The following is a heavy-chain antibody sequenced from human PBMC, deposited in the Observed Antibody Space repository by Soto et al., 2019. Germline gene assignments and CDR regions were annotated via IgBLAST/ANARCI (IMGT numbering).Heavy chain of an antibody. CDR1: GFTFSSYA. D-gene: IGHD3-22*01. CDR3: ARDIRITMIVVVTYYYYYGMDV. J-gene: IGHJ6*02. V-gene: IGHV3-30-3*01. CDR2: ISYDGSNK. Sequence: GGSLRLSCAASGFTFSSYAMHWVRQAPGKGLEWVAVISYDGSNKYYADSVKGRFTISRDNSKNTLYLQMNSLRAEDTAVYYCARDIRITMIVVVTYYYYYGMDVWGQGTTVTVSS.